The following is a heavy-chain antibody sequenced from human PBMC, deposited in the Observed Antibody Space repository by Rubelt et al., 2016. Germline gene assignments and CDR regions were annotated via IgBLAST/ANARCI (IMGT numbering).Heavy chain of an antibody. CDR2: IYSDVSST. CDR3: ARDHVSSALDY. CDR1: GFSFSMYW. V-gene: IGHV3-74*01. D-gene: IGHD3-10*01. J-gene: IGHJ4*02. Sequence: GSLRLSCAASGFSFSMYWMHWVRQVPGKGLVWVSRIYSDVSSTTYADSVKGRFTISRDNAKNTLYLQMNSLGAEDTAVYYCARDHVSSALDYWGQGTLVTVSS.